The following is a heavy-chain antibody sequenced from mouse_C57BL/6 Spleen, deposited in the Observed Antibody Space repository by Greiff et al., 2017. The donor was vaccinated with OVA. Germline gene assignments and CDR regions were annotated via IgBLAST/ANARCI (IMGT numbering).Heavy chain of an antibody. J-gene: IGHJ4*01. V-gene: IGHV1-81*01. CDR1: GYTFTSYG. CDR3: ARLEESTMVTTYYAMDY. D-gene: IGHD2-2*01. CDR2: IYPRSGNT. Sequence: QVQLQQSGAELARPGASVKLSCKASGYTFTSYGISWVKQRTGQGLEWIGEIYPRSGNTYYNEKFKGKATLTADKSSSTAYMELRSLTSEDSAVYFCARLEESTMVTTYYAMDYWGQGTSVTVSS.